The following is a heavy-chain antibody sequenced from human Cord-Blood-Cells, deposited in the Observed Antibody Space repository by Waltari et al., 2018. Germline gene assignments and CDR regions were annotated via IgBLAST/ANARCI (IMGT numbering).Heavy chain of an antibody. J-gene: IGHJ4*02. V-gene: IGHV1-2*04. D-gene: IGHD6-6*01. CDR3: ARVGFSGSSFDY. CDR2: INPNRGGT. Sequence: QEQLVEPGAEVTKPGASVKVSGTAYGYTFTGYYLHWVRQAPGQGPELMVWINPNRGGTNYAQKSQGWVTMTSDTSISTAYIELIRLSSDDTAAYHCARVGFSGSSFDYWVQGTLVTVSS. CDR1: GYTFTGYY.